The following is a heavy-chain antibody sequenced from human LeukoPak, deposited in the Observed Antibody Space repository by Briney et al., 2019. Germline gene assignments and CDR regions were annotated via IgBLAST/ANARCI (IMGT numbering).Heavy chain of an antibody. V-gene: IGHV1-69*13. CDR1: GGTFSSYA. CDR3: ASRDIAAAGTPFDY. D-gene: IGHD6-13*01. J-gene: IGHJ4*02. CDR2: IIPIFGTA. Sequence: ASVKVSCKASGGTFSSYAISWVRQAPGQGLEWMGGIIPIFGTANYAQKFQGRVTITADESTSTAYMELSSLRSEDTAVYYCASRDIAAAGTPFDYWGQGTLVTVSS.